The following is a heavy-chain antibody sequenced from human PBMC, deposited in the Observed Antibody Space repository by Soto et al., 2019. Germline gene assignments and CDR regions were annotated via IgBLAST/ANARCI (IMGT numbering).Heavy chain of an antibody. CDR2: IYPGDSDT. CDR1: GYKVSTWHNFTSYW. J-gene: IGHJ3*02. Sequence: GESLKISCMGSGYKVSTWHNFTSYWIAWVRQMPGEGLEWMGIIYPGDSDTRYSPSFQGQVTISADKSISTAYLQWSSLKASDTAMYYCARQGLGIVVVVAAWQVYDAFDIWGQGTMVTVSS. CDR3: ARQGLGIVVVVAAWQVYDAFDI. D-gene: IGHD2-15*01. V-gene: IGHV5-51*01.